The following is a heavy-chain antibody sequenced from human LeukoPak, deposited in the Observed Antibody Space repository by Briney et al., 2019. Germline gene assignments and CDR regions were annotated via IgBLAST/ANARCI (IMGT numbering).Heavy chain of an antibody. J-gene: IGHJ4*02. CDR1: GDSVSRDSIA. CDR3: ARGTGWPQFDY. V-gene: IGHV6-1*01. D-gene: IGHD6-19*01. CDR2: TYYKSAWYN. Sequence: SQTLLLTCAISGDSVSRDSIAWNWIRQSPSRGLEWLGRTYYKSAWYNDYAVSVKGRIIINPDTSKNQFSLQLNSVTPEDTAVYYCARGTGWPQFDYWGQGTLVTVSS.